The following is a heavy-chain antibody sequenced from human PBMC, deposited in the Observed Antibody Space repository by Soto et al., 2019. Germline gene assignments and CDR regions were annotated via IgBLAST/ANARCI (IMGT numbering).Heavy chain of an antibody. CDR2: ISDDGDKV. Sequence: QVQVVESGGGVVQPGRSLRLSCAASEFTFSDYAMHWVRQAPGKGLEWVAVISDDGDKVFYADSMKDRLTISRDNSKSTLFLQLTSLGPEDTALYYCARAHYHDSSGPNGHAFDIWGQGTLVTVSS. CDR3: ARAHYHDSSGPNGHAFDI. V-gene: IGHV3-30-3*01. CDR1: EFTFSDYA. D-gene: IGHD3-22*01. J-gene: IGHJ3*02.